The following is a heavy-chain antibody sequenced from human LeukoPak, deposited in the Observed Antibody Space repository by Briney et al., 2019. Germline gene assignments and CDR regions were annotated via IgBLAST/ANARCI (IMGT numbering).Heavy chain of an antibody. D-gene: IGHD3-10*01. CDR3: ARDRIYGSGSYSYYYYGMDV. CDR1: GFTASSNY. V-gene: IGHV3-66*01. CDR2: IHSGDST. Sequence: GGSLRLSCAGSGFTASSNYMSWVRQAPGKGLERVSGIHSGDSTYYADSVKGRFTISRDNSKNTLYLQMNSLRAEDTAVYCCARDRIYGSGSYSYYYYGMDVWGQGTTVTVSS. J-gene: IGHJ6*02.